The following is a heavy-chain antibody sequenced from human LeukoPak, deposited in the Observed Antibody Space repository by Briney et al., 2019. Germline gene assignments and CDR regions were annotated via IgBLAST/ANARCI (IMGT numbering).Heavy chain of an antibody. CDR1: GGSFSGYY. J-gene: IGHJ4*02. D-gene: IGHD6-19*01. CDR2: INHSGST. Sequence: SETLSLTCAVYGGSFSGYYWSWIRQPPGKGLEWIGEINHSGSTNYNPSLKSRVTISVDTSKNQFSLKLSSVTAADTAVYYCARGRPPYRSGWHFDYWGQGTLVTVSS. CDR3: ARGRPPYRSGWHFDY. V-gene: IGHV4-34*01.